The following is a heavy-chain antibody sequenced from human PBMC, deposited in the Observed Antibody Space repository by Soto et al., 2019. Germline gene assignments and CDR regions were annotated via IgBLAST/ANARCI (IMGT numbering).Heavy chain of an antibody. Sequence: KPSETLSLTCGVSGGSISTSNWWNWVRQPPEKGLEWIGQVLHTGSTNYNPSLRTRVTISLDKAKNQFSLHLASVTAADTALYFCARSDYGDSNSQLFDDWGQGALVTVSS. CDR2: VLHTGST. CDR3: ARSDYGDSNSQLFDD. J-gene: IGHJ4*02. CDR1: GGSISTSNW. D-gene: IGHD4-17*01. V-gene: IGHV4-4*02.